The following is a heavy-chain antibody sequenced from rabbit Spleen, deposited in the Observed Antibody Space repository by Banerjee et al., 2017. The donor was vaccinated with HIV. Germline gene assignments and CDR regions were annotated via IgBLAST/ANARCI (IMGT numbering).Heavy chain of an antibody. V-gene: IGHV1S40*01. Sequence: QSLEESGGDLVKPGASLTLTCTASGFSFSSSDYMCWVRQAPGKGLEWISCIAGSSSGFTYSATWAKGRFTCSKTSSTTVTLQMTRLTVADTATYFCARDTTNTGGDGWNFNLWGQGTLVTVS. CDR3: ARDTTNTGGDGWNFNL. J-gene: IGHJ4*01. CDR1: GFSFSSSDY. D-gene: IGHD1-1*01. CDR2: IAGSSSGFT.